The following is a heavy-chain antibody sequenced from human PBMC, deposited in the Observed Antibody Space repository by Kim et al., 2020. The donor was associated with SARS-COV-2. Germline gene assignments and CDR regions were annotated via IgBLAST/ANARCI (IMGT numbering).Heavy chain of an antibody. CDR1: GLSFPYFA. V-gene: IGHV3-23*01. Sequence: GGSLRLSCAASGLSFPYFALNWVRQTPGQGLEWVATIGGSGVISHYADSVKGRFTISRDNSKNTLYLDMVSLRPEDTAIYYCSTCGAESRWYFDYWGPGTRVTVSS. CDR3: STCGAESRWYFDY. D-gene: IGHD2-21*01. CDR2: IGGSGVIS. J-gene: IGHJ4*02.